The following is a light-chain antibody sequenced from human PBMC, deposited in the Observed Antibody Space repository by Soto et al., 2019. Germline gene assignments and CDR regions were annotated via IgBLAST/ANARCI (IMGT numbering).Light chain of an antibody. Sequence: DVVMTQSPLSLPVTLGQPASISCRSSQSLVSSDGNTYLNWFQQRPGQSPRRLIYKVSNRDSRVPDRFSGSGSGTDFTLKISRVEAGDFAVYYCQQYGGSSWTFGQGTKV. CDR2: KVS. CDR3: QQYGGSSWT. CDR1: QSLVSSDGNTY. V-gene: IGKV2-30*01. J-gene: IGKJ1*01.